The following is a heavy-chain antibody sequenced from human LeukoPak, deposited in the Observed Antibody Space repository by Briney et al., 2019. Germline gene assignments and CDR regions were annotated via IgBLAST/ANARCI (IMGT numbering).Heavy chain of an antibody. Sequence: ASVKVSCKASGGTFSSYAISWVRQAPGQGLEWMGGIIPIFGTANYAQKIQGRVTITTDESTSTAYMELSSLRSEDTAVYYCARGPEGYSYGFDYYYYYMDVWGKGTTVTVSS. D-gene: IGHD5-18*01. CDR3: ARGPEGYSYGFDYYYYYMDV. CDR2: IIPIFGTA. CDR1: GGTFSSYA. V-gene: IGHV1-69*05. J-gene: IGHJ6*03.